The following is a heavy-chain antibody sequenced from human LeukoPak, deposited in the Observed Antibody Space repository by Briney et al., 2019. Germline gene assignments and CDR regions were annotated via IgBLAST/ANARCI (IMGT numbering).Heavy chain of an antibody. Sequence: ASVKVSCKASGYTFTSYDINWVRQATGQGLEWMGWMNPNSGNTGYAQKFQGRVTITRNTSISTAYMELSSLRSEDTAVYYCARALSDYASTHYYYYYMDVWGKGTTVTVSS. J-gene: IGHJ6*03. CDR3: ARALSDYASTHYYYYYMDV. D-gene: IGHD4-17*01. CDR1: GYTFTSYD. V-gene: IGHV1-8*03. CDR2: MNPNSGNT.